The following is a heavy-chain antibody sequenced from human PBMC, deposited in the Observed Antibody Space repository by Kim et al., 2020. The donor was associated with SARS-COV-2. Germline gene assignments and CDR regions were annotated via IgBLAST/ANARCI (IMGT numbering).Heavy chain of an antibody. D-gene: IGHD1-1*01. CDR3: ARGEKRTGGAYYYYGMDV. J-gene: IGHJ6*02. CDR2: INPNSGGT. Sequence: ASVKVSCKASGYTFTGYYMHWVRQAPGQGLEWMGWINPNSGGTNYAQKFQGWVTMTRDTSISTAYMELSRLRSDDTAVYYCARGEKRTGGAYYYYGMDVWGQGTTVTVSS. V-gene: IGHV1-2*04. CDR1: GYTFTGYY.